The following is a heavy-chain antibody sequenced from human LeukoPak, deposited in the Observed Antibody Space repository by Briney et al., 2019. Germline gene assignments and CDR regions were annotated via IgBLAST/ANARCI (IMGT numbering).Heavy chain of an antibody. Sequence: SETLSLTYAVYGGSFSGYYWSWIRQPPGKGLEWIGEINHSGSTNYNPSLKSRVTISVDTSKNQFSLKLSSVTAADTAVYYCARDDAVGYYYYGMDVWGQGTTVTVSS. CDR3: ARDDAVGYYYYGMDV. D-gene: IGHD1-26*01. CDR1: GGSFSGYY. J-gene: IGHJ6*02. V-gene: IGHV4-34*01. CDR2: INHSGST.